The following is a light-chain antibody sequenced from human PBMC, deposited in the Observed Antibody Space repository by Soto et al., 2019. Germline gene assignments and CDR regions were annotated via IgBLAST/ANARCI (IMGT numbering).Light chain of an antibody. V-gene: IGKV3-15*01. CDR3: QQYDKWRT. CDR2: GVS. J-gene: IGKJ1*01. Sequence: TLLTQSPVTLSVSPGERATLSCRASENINSNLAWYQQKPGQAPRLLIYGVSTRATGVPARFSGSGSGTEFTLTISSLRSEDFAVYYCQQYDKWRTFGQGTKVEVK. CDR1: ENINSN.